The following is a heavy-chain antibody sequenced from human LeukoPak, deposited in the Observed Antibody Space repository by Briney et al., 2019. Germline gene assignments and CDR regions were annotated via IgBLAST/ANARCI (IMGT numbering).Heavy chain of an antibody. Sequence: ASVKVSCKASGYTFTGYYMHWVRQAPGQGLEWMGWINPNSGGTNYAQKFQGRVTMTRDTSISTAYMELSRLRSDDTAVYYCARDRGGSSRYAADVWGKGTTVTVSS. CDR1: GYTFTGYY. D-gene: IGHD2-15*01. CDR3: ARDRGGSSRYAADV. V-gene: IGHV1-2*02. CDR2: INPNSGGT. J-gene: IGHJ6*04.